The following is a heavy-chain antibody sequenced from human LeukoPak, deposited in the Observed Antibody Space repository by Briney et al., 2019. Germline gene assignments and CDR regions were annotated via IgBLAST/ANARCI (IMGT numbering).Heavy chain of an antibody. CDR2: IDIPGNT. Sequence: GGSLRLSCAASGFTLSNYYMHWVRQATGKGLEWVSGIDIPGNTYYPDSVKGRFTMSRESAKNSLYLQMNSLRAGDTAVYYCARAVAGTHWFDPWGQGTLVTVSS. CDR3: ARAVAGTHWFDP. CDR1: GFTLSNYY. D-gene: IGHD6-19*01. J-gene: IGHJ5*02. V-gene: IGHV3-13*01.